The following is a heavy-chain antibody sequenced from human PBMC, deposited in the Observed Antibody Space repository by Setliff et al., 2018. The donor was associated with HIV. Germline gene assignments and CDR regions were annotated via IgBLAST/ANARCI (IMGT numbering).Heavy chain of an antibody. J-gene: IGHJ6*03. CDR2: IYYSGTT. Sequence: SLTCTVSGDSVSSASYYWSWIRQPPGKGLEWIGYIYYSGTTKYNPSLKSRVTISVDTSKNQFSLKLSSVTAADTAVYYCASEAWTSYRSSSGYYYYYMDVWGKGTTVTVS. D-gene: IGHD6-6*01. CDR1: GDSVSSASYY. CDR3: ASEAWTSYRSSSGYYYYYMDV. V-gene: IGHV4-61*01.